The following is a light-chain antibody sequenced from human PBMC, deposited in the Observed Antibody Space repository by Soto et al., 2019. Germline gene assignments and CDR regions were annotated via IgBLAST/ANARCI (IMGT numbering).Light chain of an antibody. CDR1: TSDVGASNY. CDR3: SSYASGNTLFV. V-gene: IGLV2-14*01. J-gene: IGLJ1*01. Sequence: QSALTQPASVSGSPGQSITISCTGTTSDVGASNYVSWYQHHPGKGPKLILYEVSNRPSGVSTRFSGSKSGNTASLTISGLQGEDEADYFCSSYASGNTLFVFGTGTKLNVL. CDR2: EVS.